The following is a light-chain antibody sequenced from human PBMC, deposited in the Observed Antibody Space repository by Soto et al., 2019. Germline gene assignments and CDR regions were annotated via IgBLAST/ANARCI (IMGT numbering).Light chain of an antibody. V-gene: IGLV1-51*01. CDR2: DNN. J-gene: IGLJ3*02. CDR1: SSNIGNNY. Sequence: QSVLTQPPSVSAAPGQKVTISCSGTSSNIGNNYVSWYQHLPGTAPKLLIYDNNKRPSGIPDRFSGSKSGTSATLGITGLQTGDEGDYYCGTWDSSLSGGVFGGGTKLTVL. CDR3: GTWDSSLSGGV.